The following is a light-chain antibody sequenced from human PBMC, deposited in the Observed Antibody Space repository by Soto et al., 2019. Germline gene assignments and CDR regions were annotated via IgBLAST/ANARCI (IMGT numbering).Light chain of an antibody. CDR3: QQYNSYSRT. CDR2: KAS. Sequence: DIQMTQSPPTLSASVGDRLTITCRASQSISSWLAWYQQKPGKAPKLLIYKASNLESGAPSRFSGSGSGTEFTLTINSLQPDDFATYYCQQYNSYSRTFGQGTKVEIK. J-gene: IGKJ1*01. CDR1: QSISSW. V-gene: IGKV1-5*03.